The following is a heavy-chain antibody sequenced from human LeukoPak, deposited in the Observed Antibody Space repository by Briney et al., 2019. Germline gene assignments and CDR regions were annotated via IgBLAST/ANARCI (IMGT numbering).Heavy chain of an antibody. V-gene: IGHV4-38-2*02. J-gene: IGHJ5*02. D-gene: IGHD3-10*01. CDR3: ARENGSGNWFDP. CDR1: GYSISSGYY. Sequence: KSSETLSLTCTVSGYSISSGYYWGWIRQPPGKGLEWIGSIYHSGSTYYNPSLKSRVTISVDTSKNQFSLKLSSVTAADTAVYYCARENGSGNWFDPWGQGTLVTVSS. CDR2: IYHSGST.